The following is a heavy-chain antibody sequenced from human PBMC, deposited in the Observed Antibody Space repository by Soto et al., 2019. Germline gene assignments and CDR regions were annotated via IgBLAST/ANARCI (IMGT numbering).Heavy chain of an antibody. J-gene: IGHJ4*02. CDR2: ISDDGSTA. D-gene: IGHD1-1*01. CDR3: ARGPRVSSTGTGAH. CDR1: GFTFSAYW. Sequence: VGSLRLSCAVSGFTFSAYWMHWVRQVPGKGLTWVSRISDDGSTATYADSVKGRFVISRDNAKNSLYLEMNTLRVDDSGLYYCARGPRVSSTGTGAHWGRGTLVTVSS. V-gene: IGHV3-74*01.